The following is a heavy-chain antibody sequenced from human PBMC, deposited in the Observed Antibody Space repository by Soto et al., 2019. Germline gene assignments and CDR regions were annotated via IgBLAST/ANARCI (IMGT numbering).Heavy chain of an antibody. CDR2: IYYSGST. Sequence: QLQLQESGPGLVKPSATLSLTCTVSGGSISSYYWGWIRRPPGKGLEWIGSIYYSGSTYYNPSLKSRVTISVDTSKNQFSLKLSSVTAADTAAYYCARRWGYSFDYWGQGTLVTVSS. J-gene: IGHJ4*02. D-gene: IGHD7-27*01. CDR3: ARRWGYSFDY. V-gene: IGHV4-39*01. CDR1: GGSISSYY.